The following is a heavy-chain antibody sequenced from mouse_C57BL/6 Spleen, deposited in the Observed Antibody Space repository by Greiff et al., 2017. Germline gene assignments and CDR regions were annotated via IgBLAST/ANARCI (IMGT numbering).Heavy chain of an antibody. Sequence: VHVKQSGAELVKPGASVKLSCTASGFNIKDYYMHWVKQRTEQGLEWIGRIDPEDGETKYAPKFQGKATITADTSSNTAYLQHSSLTSEDTAVYYCARCERYDYDGVDYWGQGTTLTVSS. CDR3: ARCERYDYDGVDY. CDR1: GFNIKDYY. D-gene: IGHD2-4*01. J-gene: IGHJ2*01. V-gene: IGHV14-2*01. CDR2: IDPEDGET.